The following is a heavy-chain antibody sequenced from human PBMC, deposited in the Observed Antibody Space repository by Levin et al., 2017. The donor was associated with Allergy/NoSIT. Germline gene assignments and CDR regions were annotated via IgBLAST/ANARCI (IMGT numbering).Heavy chain of an antibody. CDR1: GLTFSDHY. V-gene: IGHV3-72*01. J-gene: IGHJ4*02. D-gene: IGHD3-22*01. CDR2: TRNKADGDTT. Sequence: GGSLRLSCAASGLTFSDHYMGWVRQAPGKGLEWVGRTRNKADGDTTEYAASVKGRFTISRDDSKNLLYLQMNSLKTEDTAVYFCASSGRCCGYAFDYWGQGALVTVSS. CDR3: ASSGRCCGYAFDY.